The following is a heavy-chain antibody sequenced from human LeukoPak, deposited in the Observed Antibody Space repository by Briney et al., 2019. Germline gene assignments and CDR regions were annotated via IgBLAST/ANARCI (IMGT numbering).Heavy chain of an antibody. Sequence: VVSLRLSCAASGFTFSNYAMTWVRQAPGKGLEWVSTISNSGSTFYADSVKGRFTISRDNSKNTLFLQMNGLRADDTAVYYCAKDWPSEWQQLPDYDAVDVWGEGTMVTVSS. CDR1: GFTFSNYA. D-gene: IGHD6-13*01. CDR2: ISNSGST. V-gene: IGHV3-23*01. J-gene: IGHJ3*01. CDR3: AKDWPSEWQQLPDYDAVDV.